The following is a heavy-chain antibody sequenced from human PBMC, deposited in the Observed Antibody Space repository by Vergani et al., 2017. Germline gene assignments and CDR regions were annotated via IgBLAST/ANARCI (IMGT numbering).Heavy chain of an antibody. D-gene: IGHD3-22*01. J-gene: IGHJ4*02. CDR1: GGSVSSGSYY. Sequence: QVQLQESGPGLVKPSETLSLTCTVSGGSVSSGSYYWSWIRQPAGKGLEWIGCIYYSGSTNYNPSPKSRVTISVDTSKNQFSLKLSSVTAADTAVYYCARLKKGTYYYDSSGYYYLDYWGQGTLVTVSS. CDR3: ARLKKGTYYYDSSGYYYLDY. CDR2: IYYSGST. V-gene: IGHV4-61*10.